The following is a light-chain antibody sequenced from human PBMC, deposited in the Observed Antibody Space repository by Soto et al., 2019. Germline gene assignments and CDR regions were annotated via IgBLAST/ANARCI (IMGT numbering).Light chain of an antibody. CDR1: SSDVGGYNY. V-gene: IGLV2-14*01. J-gene: IGLJ2*01. CDR3: SSFTSSNTVV. Sequence: QSALTQPASVSGSPGQSITISCTGTSSDVGGYNYVSWYQQHPGKAPKIMIYEVSNWPSGVSNRFSGSKSGNTASLTISGLQAEDEAEYYCSSFTSSNTVVFGGGTKLTVL. CDR2: EVS.